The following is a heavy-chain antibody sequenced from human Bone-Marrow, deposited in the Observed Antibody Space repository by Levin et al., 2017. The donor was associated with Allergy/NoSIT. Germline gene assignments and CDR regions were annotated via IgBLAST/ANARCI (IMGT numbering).Heavy chain of an antibody. Sequence: PGGSLRLSCAASGFTFSTYGMHWVRQAPGKGLEWVAVISYDGSHKYYIDSVKGRFTISRDNSKNTLYLQMNSLTPEDTAMYYCAKGAHCGGDCYSDYYYYYIDVWGKGTTVTVSS. CDR3: AKGAHCGGDCYSDYYYYYIDV. CDR1: GFTFSTYG. J-gene: IGHJ6*03. CDR2: ISYDGSHK. V-gene: IGHV3-30*18. D-gene: IGHD2-21*02.